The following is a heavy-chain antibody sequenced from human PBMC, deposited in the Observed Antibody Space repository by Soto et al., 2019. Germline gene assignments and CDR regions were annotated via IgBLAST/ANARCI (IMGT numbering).Heavy chain of an antibody. CDR2: IYPGDSDT. V-gene: IGHV5-51*01. J-gene: IGHJ6*02. CDR1: GYSFTSYW. Sequence: GESLKIFCKGSGYSFTSYWLGWVRQMPGKGLEWMGIIYPGDSDTRYSPSFQGQVTNSADKSISTAYPPWSSLKASDTAMYYCARLFRGYSDYDLYYYCMDVWGQGTTVTVSS. D-gene: IGHD5-12*01. CDR3: ARLFRGYSDYDLYYYCMDV.